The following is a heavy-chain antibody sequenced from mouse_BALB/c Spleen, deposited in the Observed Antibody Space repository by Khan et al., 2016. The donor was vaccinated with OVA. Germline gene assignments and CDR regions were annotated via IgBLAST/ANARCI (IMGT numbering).Heavy chain of an antibody. J-gene: IGHJ3*01. V-gene: IGHV5-6*01. CDR2: ISSGGDYT. D-gene: IGHD1-3*01. Sequence: EVELVESGGDLVKPGGSLKLSCAASGFTFSSYSMSWVRQTPDKRLEWVASISSGGDYTYYLDSVKGRFTLSRNNAKNTLYLQMSDLKSEDTAIYCCADHLTWSLAYWGQGTLVTVSA. CDR1: GFTFSSYS. CDR3: ADHLTWSLAY.